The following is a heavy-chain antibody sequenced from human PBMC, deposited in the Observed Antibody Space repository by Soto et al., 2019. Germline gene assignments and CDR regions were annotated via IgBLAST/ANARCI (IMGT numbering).Heavy chain of an antibody. CDR1: GYTLTELS. Sequence: GASVKVSCKVSGYTLTELSMHWVRQAPGKGLEWMGGFDPEDGETIYAQKFQGRVTMTEDTSTDTAYMELSSLRSEDTAVYYCAPSRCSSTSCYFGYYYYGMDVWGQGTTVTVSS. CDR3: APSRCSSTSCYFGYYYYGMDV. D-gene: IGHD2-2*01. J-gene: IGHJ6*02. CDR2: FDPEDGET. V-gene: IGHV1-24*01.